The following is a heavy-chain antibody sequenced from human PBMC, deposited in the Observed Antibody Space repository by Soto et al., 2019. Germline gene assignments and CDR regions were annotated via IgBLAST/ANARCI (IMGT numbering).Heavy chain of an antibody. CDR2: IYYSGST. D-gene: IGHD3-16*02. CDR1: GGSISSYY. J-gene: IGHJ3*02. V-gene: IGHV4-59*01. CDR3: ARETYYDYIWGSYRPNDAFDI. Sequence: SETLSLTCTVSGGSISSYYWSWIRQPPGKGLEWIGYIYYSGSTNYNPSLKSRVTISVDTSKNQFSLKLSSVTAADTAVYYCARETYYDYIWGSYRPNDAFDIWGQGTMVTVSS.